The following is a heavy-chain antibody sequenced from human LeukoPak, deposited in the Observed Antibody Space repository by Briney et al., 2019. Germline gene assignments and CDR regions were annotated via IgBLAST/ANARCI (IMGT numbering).Heavy chain of an antibody. CDR1: GESFSGNF. J-gene: IGHJ4*02. D-gene: IGHD3-3*01. CDR3: AKSADSDFWSGYQYYFDY. V-gene: IGHV3-23*01. CDR2: ISGSGGST. Sequence: PSETLSLTCAVSGESFSGNFWTWIRQSPGKGLEWVSAISGSGGSTYYADSVKGRFTISRDNSKNTLYLQMNSLRAEDTAVYYCAKSADSDFWSGYQYYFDYWGQGTPVTVSS.